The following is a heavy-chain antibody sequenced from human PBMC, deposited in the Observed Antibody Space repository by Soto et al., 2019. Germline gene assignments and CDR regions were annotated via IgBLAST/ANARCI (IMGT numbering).Heavy chain of an antibody. J-gene: IGHJ4*02. CDR1: DGSISSYY. V-gene: IGHV4-59*08. CDR3: ARFTTTRRNFDY. Sequence: SETLSLTCTVSDGSISSYYWSWIRQPPGKGLEWIGYIYYSGSANYNPSLKSRVTISVDTSKNQFSLKLSSVTAADTAVYYCARFTTTRRNFDYWGQGTLVTVSS. D-gene: IGHD3-22*01. CDR2: IYYSGSA.